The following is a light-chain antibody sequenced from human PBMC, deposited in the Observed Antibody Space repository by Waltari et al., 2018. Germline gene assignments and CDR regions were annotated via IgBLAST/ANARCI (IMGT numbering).Light chain of an antibody. CDR1: SSDDGGYNS. CDR3: CSYAGSIWV. J-gene: IGLJ3*02. V-gene: IGLV2-11*01. CDR2: DVT. Sequence: SALTQPRSVSGSPGPSVTISCTGTSSDDGGYNSVSCYQQHPGNAPKLMIYDVTKRPSGVPDRFSGSKSGNTASLTISGLQAEDEADYYCCSYAGSIWVFGGGTKMTVL.